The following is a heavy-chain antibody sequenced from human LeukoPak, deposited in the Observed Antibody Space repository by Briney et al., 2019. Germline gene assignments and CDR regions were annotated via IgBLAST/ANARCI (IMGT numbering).Heavy chain of an antibody. J-gene: IGHJ4*02. D-gene: IGHD6-19*01. CDR3: AKETRVYSSGTDY. Sequence: GGSLRLSCAASGFTFSSYGMHWVRRAPGKGLEWVAVISYDGSNKYYADSVKGRFTISRDNSKNTLYLQMNSLRAEDTAVYYCAKETRVYSSGTDYWGQGTLVTVSS. CDR1: GFTFSSYG. V-gene: IGHV3-30*18. CDR2: ISYDGSNK.